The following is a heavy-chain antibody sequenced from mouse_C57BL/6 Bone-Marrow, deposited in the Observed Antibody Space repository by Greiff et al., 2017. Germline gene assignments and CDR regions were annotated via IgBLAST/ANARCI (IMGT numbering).Heavy chain of an antibody. CDR2: IRLKSDNYAT. Sequence: EVQVVESGGGLVQPGGSMKLSCVASGFTFSNYWMNWVRQSPEKGLEWVAQIRLKSDNYATHYAESVKGRFTISRDDSKSSVYLQMNNLRAEDTGIYYCTAYYSKNYWGQGTTLTVSS. CDR1: GFTFSNYW. CDR3: TAYYSKNY. D-gene: IGHD2-5*01. J-gene: IGHJ2*01. V-gene: IGHV6-3*01.